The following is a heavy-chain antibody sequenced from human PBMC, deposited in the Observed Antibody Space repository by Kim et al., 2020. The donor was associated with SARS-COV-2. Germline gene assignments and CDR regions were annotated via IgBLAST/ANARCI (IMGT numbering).Heavy chain of an antibody. CDR1: GFTFSSYA. J-gene: IGHJ3*02. CDR3: ARERVVVTARAFDI. D-gene: IGHD2-21*02. CDR2: ISYDGSNK. V-gene: IGHV3-30*04. Sequence: GGSLRLSCAASGFTFSSYAMHWVRQAPGKGLEWVAVISYDGSNKYYADSVKGRFTISRDNSKNTLYLQMNSLRAEDTAVYYCARERVVVTARAFDIWGQGTMVTVSS.